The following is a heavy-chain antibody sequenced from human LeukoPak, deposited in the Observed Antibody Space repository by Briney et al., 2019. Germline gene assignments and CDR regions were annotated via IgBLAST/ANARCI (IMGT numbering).Heavy chain of an antibody. CDR3: ARGRLGVIAADYFDY. V-gene: IGHV3-64*01. CDR1: GFTFSSYA. J-gene: IGHJ4*02. CDR2: ISSNGGST. D-gene: IGHD6-13*01. Sequence: AGGSLRLSCAASGFTFSSYAMHWVRQAPGKGLEYVSAISSNGGSTYYANSVKGRFTISRDNSKNTLYLQMGSLRAEDMAVYYCARGRLGVIAADYFDYWGQGTLVTVSS.